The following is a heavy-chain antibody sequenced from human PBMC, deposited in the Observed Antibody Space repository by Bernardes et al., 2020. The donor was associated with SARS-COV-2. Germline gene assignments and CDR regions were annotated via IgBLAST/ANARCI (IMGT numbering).Heavy chain of an antibody. V-gene: IGHV4-59*01. Sequence: SETLPLTCTVSGGSISSYYWSWIRQPPGPGLQWIGYISDTGSTNCDPSLKSRVTMSVDTSKNQFSLKLSSVTAADTAMYYCARGVAWLPFDYWGQGTQVTVSS. J-gene: IGHJ4*02. CDR1: GGSISSYY. CDR3: ARGVAWLPFDY. CDR2: ISDTGST. D-gene: IGHD5-12*01.